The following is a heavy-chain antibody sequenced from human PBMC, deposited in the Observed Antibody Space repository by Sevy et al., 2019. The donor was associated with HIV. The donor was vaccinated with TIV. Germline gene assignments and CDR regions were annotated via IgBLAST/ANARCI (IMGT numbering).Heavy chain of an antibody. J-gene: IGHJ4*02. V-gene: IGHV3-30*02. CDR2: LRYDGSTK. CDR1: GFTFSIYG. Sequence: GGSLRLSCAASGFTFSIYGMHWVRQAPGKGLEWVACLRYDGSTKYYADSVKGRFTISRDNSKNTLYLQMNSLRAEDTAVYYCAKDLTGRYSSSSGDFDYWGQGTLVTVSS. CDR3: AKDLTGRYSSSSGDFDY. D-gene: IGHD6-6*01.